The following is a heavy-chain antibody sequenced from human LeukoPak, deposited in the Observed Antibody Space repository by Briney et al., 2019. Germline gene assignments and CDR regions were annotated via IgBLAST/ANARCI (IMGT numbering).Heavy chain of an antibody. J-gene: IGHJ4*02. CDR3: ARDGVEKSRIYYFDY. D-gene: IGHD3-16*01. CDR1: GFTFSTYA. V-gene: IGHV3-30*04. Sequence: GGSLRLSCVASGFTFSTYAIHWVRQAPGKGLEWVAVISYDGSNKYYADSVKGRFTISRDNSKNTLYLQMDSLSAEDTAVYYCARDGVEKSRIYYFDYWGQGTLVTVSS. CDR2: ISYDGSNK.